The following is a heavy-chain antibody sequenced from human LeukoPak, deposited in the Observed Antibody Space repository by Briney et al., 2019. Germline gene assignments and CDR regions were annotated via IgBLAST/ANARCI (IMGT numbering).Heavy chain of an antibody. Sequence: GGSLSLSGAASGFTFSNFDMSWLRQAPGKGLECVSLISDYGGDTYHAHSVKARFTISREHTKSTLYLQLNSLRADDTALLYCAKSSGSPYYFHYWGQGTLVTVSS. CDR1: GFTFSNFD. CDR3: AKSSGSPYYFHY. CDR2: ISDYGGDT. J-gene: IGHJ4*02. D-gene: IGHD3-10*01. V-gene: IGHV3-23*01.